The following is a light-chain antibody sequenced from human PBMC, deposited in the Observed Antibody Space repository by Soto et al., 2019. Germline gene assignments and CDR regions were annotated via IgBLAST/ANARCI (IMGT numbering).Light chain of an antibody. Sequence: IQMTQSPASLSASVGNRITSTCRASQSISSYLNWYQQKPGKAPKLLLYAASSLHSGVPSRFSGSGSGTDFTLTISSLQPEDFATYYCQHSYSTPRTFGQGTKVDIK. CDR3: QHSYSTPRT. CDR2: AAS. J-gene: IGKJ1*01. CDR1: QSISSY. V-gene: IGKV1-39*01.